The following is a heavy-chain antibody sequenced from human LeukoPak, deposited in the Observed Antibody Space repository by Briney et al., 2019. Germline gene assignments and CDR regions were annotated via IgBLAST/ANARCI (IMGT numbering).Heavy chain of an antibody. CDR2: IYHSGTT. Sequence: SETLSLTCAVSGYSIRSDYYWGWIRQSPGKGLEWIGSIYHSGTTYYNPSLKSRVTISVDTSKNHFSLKLSSVTAADTAVYYCARHSNYYDSTGRYYYFDYWGQGTLVTVSS. CDR3: ARHSNYYDSTGRYYYFDY. CDR1: GYSIRSDYY. J-gene: IGHJ4*02. D-gene: IGHD3-22*01. V-gene: IGHV4-38-2*01.